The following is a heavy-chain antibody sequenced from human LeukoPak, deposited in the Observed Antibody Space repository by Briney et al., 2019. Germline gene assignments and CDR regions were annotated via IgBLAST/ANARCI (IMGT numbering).Heavy chain of an antibody. CDR3: ARATVVPAAELDY. V-gene: IGHV1-2*02. CDR1: GYTFTGYY. CDR2: INPNSGGT. J-gene: IGHJ4*02. D-gene: IGHD2-2*01. Sequence: GASVKVSCKASGYTFTGYYMHWVRQAPGQGLEWMGWINPNSGGTNYAQKFQGRVTMTRDTSISTAYMELSRPRSDDTAVYYCARATVVPAAELDYWGQGTLVTVSS.